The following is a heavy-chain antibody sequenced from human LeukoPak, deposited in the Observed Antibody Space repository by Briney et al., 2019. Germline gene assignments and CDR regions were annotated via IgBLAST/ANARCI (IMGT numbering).Heavy chain of an antibody. J-gene: IGHJ4*02. CDR2: ISHDGSIK. CDR3: ATDRGWRTSGYYLYYFEY. CDR1: GFAFNHFG. V-gene: IGHV3-30*03. Sequence: GGSLRLSCAASGFAFNHFGMHWVRQAPGKGLEYVAVISHDGSIKYYVDSVEGRFTISRDNSKNTLYLQMNSLRAEDTAVYYCATDRGWRTSGYYLYYFEYWGQGTLVTFSS. D-gene: IGHD3-3*01.